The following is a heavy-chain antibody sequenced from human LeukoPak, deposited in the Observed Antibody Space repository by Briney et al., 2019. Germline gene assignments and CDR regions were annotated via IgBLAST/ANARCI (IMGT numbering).Heavy chain of an antibody. CDR3: ARAIFGGHSRYWYFDL. D-gene: IGHD3-3*01. CDR2: IGTAGDT. CDR1: GFTFSGYD. Sequence: PGGSLRLSCAASGFTFSGYDMHWVRQPTGKGLERVSAIGTAGDTSYPGSVKGRFTISRENAKDSLYLQMNILRAGDTAVYYCARAIFGGHSRYWYFDLWGRGTPVTVSS. J-gene: IGHJ2*01. V-gene: IGHV3-13*04.